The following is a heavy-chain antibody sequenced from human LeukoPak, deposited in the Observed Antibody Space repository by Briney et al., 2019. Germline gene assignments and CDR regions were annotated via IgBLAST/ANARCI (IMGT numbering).Heavy chain of an antibody. Sequence: PSETLSLTCTVSGGSLSSYYWSWIRQPPGKGLEWIGYIYYSGSTYDNPSLKSRVTISRDTSKNQFSLKLSPVTAADTAVYYCARVLTYSSSSVSAFDIWGQGTMVTVSS. J-gene: IGHJ3*02. V-gene: IGHV4-59*01. D-gene: IGHD6-13*01. CDR2: IYYSGST. CDR1: GGSLSSYY. CDR3: ARVLTYSSSSVSAFDI.